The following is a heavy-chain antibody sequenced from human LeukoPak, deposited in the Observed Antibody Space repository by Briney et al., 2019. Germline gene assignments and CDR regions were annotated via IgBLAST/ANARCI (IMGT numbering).Heavy chain of an antibody. Sequence: PGGSLRLSCVVSGFTFSHYSMHWVRQAPGKGLEWVTFIRFDGTNKYYADSVKGRFTISRDNSKNTLYLQMNSLKDEDTALYYCAKEGVLVPAANSAYFFDYWGQGSLVTVSS. CDR3: AKEGVLVPAANSAYFFDY. V-gene: IGHV3-30*02. D-gene: IGHD2-2*01. CDR1: GFTFSHYS. CDR2: IRFDGTNK. J-gene: IGHJ4*02.